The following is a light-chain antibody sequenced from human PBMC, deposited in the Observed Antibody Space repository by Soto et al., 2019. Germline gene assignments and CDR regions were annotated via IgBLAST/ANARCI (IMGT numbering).Light chain of an antibody. V-gene: IGKV1-5*01. CDR2: DAS. Sequence: DIQMTQSPSTLSASVGDRVTITCRASQSISSWLAWYQQKPGKAPKLLIYDASSLESGVPSRFSGSGSGTEFTLTISSLQPDDFATDYRQQYNSQWTLGQGTKADIK. J-gene: IGKJ1*01. CDR1: QSISSW. CDR3: QQYNSQWT.